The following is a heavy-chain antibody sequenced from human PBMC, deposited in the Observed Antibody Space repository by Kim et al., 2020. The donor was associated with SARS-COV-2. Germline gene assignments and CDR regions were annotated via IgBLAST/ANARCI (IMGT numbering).Heavy chain of an antibody. Sequence: KGRFTISRDNSKNTLYLQMNSLRAEDTAVYYCAKDLRRSRGYSYGYDYWGQGTLVTVSS. CDR3: AKDLRRSRGYSYGYDY. D-gene: IGHD5-18*01. V-gene: IGHV3-23*03. J-gene: IGHJ4*02.